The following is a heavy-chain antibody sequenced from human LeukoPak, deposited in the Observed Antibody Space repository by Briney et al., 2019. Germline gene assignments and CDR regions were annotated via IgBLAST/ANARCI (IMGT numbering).Heavy chain of an antibody. CDR1: GGSISATNW. Sequence: SGTLSLTCDVSGGSISATNWWTWIRQPPGGGLEWIGEVHLNGRTHYSPSLESRVTMSVDTSKNQFSLKLSSVTAADTAVYYCARGRDYYGSGSYGDYWGQGTLVAVSS. CDR3: ARGRDYYGSGSYGDY. V-gene: IGHV4-4*02. CDR2: VHLNGRT. D-gene: IGHD3-10*01. J-gene: IGHJ4*02.